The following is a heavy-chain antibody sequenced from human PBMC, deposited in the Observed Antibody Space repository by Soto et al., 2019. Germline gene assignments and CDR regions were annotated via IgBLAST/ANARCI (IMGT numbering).Heavy chain of an antibody. V-gene: IGHV3-74*01. CDR2: IDHDGPT. CDR1: GFTFSNYW. J-gene: IGHJ4*02. Sequence: EVQLVDSGGGLVQPGGSLRLSCAGSGFTFSNYWMHWVRQAPGKGLEWVSRIDHDGPTDYADSVRGRFTISRDNAENTLHLQMNSLRPEDTAVYYCVRDSHGDYWGQGTLVTVSS. CDR3: VRDSHGDY.